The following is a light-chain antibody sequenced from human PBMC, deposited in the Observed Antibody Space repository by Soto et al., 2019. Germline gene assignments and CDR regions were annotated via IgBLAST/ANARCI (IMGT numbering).Light chain of an antibody. CDR1: QSVSSTY. J-gene: IGKJ5*01. Sequence: EVVLTQSPVALSLSPGERATLSCRASQSVSSTYLAWYQHKPGQAPRLLMSGASSRASGVPVRFSGSGSGTDFTLTISRLEPEDFALYYCQQYGGSPITFGLGTRLEI. CDR3: QQYGGSPIT. CDR2: GAS. V-gene: IGKV3-20*01.